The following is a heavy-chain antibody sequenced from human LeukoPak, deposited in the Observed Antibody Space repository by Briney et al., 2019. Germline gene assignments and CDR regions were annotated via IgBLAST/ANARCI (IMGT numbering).Heavy chain of an antibody. J-gene: IGHJ5*02. CDR3: ARGDDYDFWSGQGT. CDR1: GYTFTSYD. V-gene: IGHV1-8*01. CDR2: MNANSGNT. D-gene: IGHD3-3*01. Sequence: GASVKVSCKASGYTFTSYDINWVRQATGQGLEWMGWMNANSGNTGYAQKFQGRVTMTRNTSISTAYMELSSLRSEDTAVYYCARGDDYDFWSGQGTWGQGTLVTVPS.